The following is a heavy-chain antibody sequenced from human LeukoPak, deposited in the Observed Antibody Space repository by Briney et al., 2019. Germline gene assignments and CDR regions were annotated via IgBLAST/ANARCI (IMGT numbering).Heavy chain of an antibody. CDR3: ARTGYYDFWSGYYRSYYYYYYYMDI. CDR1: GYTFTSYD. V-gene: IGHV1-8*03. Sequence: ASVKVSCKASGYTFTSYDINWVRQATGQGLEWMGWMNPNSGNTGYAQKFQGRVTITRNTSISTAYMELSSLRSEDTAVYYCARTGYYDFWSGYYRSYYYYYYYMDIWGKGTTVTVSS. J-gene: IGHJ6*03. CDR2: MNPNSGNT. D-gene: IGHD3-3*01.